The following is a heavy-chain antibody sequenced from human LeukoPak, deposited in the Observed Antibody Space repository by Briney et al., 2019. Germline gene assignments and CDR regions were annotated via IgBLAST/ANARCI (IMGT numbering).Heavy chain of an antibody. D-gene: IGHD2-2*01. Sequence: SETLSHTCTVSGGSISSGSYYWSWIRQPAGKGLEWIGRIYTSGSTNYNPSLKSRVTISVDTSKNQFSLKLSSVTAADTAVYYCARAPLGYCSSTSCYGNWFDPWGQGTLVTVSS. CDR1: GGSISSGSYY. CDR2: IYTSGST. CDR3: ARAPLGYCSSTSCYGNWFDP. V-gene: IGHV4-61*02. J-gene: IGHJ5*02.